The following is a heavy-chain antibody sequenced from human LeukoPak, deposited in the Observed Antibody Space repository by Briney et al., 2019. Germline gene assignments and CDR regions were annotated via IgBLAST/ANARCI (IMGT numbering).Heavy chain of an antibody. Sequence: GGSLRLSCAASGFSFNYAWMSWVRQAPGKGLEWVGRIKSRTDGGTTDYATPVKGRFTMSRDDSRNTLYLQMNSLKTEDTAVYYCSTDGPYSGNGGDYWGQGILVTVSS. J-gene: IGHJ4*02. D-gene: IGHD5-12*01. CDR2: IKSRTDGGTT. CDR3: STDGPYSGNGGDY. CDR1: GFSFNYAW. V-gene: IGHV3-15*01.